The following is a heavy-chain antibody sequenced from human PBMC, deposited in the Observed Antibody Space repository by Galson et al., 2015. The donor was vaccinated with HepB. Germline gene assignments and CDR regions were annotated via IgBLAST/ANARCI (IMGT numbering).Heavy chain of an antibody. CDR3: AKDLGGSYDVFDS. D-gene: IGHD1-26*01. J-gene: IGHJ4*02. Sequence: SLRLSCAASGFTFSSYSMNWVRQAPGKGLEWVSYISSSSTTIYYADSVKGRFTISRDNAKNSLYLQMNSLRAEDTAVYYCAKDLGGSYDVFDSWGQGSLVTVSS. V-gene: IGHV3-48*01. CDR2: ISSSSTTI. CDR1: GFTFSSYS.